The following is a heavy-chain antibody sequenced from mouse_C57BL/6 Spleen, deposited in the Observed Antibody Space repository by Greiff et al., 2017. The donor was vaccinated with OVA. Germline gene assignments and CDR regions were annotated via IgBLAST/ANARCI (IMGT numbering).Heavy chain of an antibody. J-gene: IGHJ4*01. D-gene: IGHD2-4*01. V-gene: IGHV5-17*01. CDR2: ISSGSSTI. Sequence: EVQVVESGGGLVKPGGSLKLSCAASGFTFSDYGMHWVRQAPEKGLEWVAYISSGSSTIYYADPVKGRFTISSDNAKNTLFLQMTRLRSEDTAMYYCARKDDYDLYYAMDYWGKGTSVTVSS. CDR3: ARKDDYDLYYAMDY. CDR1: GFTFSDYG.